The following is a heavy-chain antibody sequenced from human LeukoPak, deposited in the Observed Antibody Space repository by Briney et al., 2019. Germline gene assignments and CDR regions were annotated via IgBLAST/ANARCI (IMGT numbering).Heavy chain of an antibody. CDR2: LYASGNT. CDR1: GDSISSGPYY. Sequence: SETLSLTCTVSGDSISSGPYYWTWIRQPAGERLECIGRLYASGNTKYNPSIKGRVSISADTSKNQFSLRLTSVTAADTAVYYCARGLLDSSGWYNFDYWGQGIPVTVSS. V-gene: IGHV4-61*02. J-gene: IGHJ4*02. CDR3: ARGLLDSSGWYNFDY. D-gene: IGHD6-19*01.